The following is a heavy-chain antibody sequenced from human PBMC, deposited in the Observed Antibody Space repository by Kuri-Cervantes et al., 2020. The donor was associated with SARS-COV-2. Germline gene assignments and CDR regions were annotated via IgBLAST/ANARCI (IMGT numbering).Heavy chain of an antibody. CDR2: IYPGDSGT. J-gene: IGHJ4*02. Sequence: GESLKISCRGSGYIFDNYWIAWVRQMPGKGLEWMGIIYPGDSGTRYSPSFQGQVTISVDKSVSTAFLQWTSLKASDTALYYCARRLGAGYSSTWHVFDYWGQGTLVTVSS. V-gene: IGHV5-51*01. CDR1: GYIFDNYW. CDR3: ARRLGAGYSSTWHVFDY. D-gene: IGHD1-26*01.